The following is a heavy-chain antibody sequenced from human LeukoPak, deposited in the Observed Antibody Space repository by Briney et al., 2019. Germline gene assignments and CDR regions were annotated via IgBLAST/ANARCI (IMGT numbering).Heavy chain of an antibody. CDR2: ISSSSSYI. D-gene: IGHD5-12*01. J-gene: IGHJ6*02. V-gene: IGHV3-21*01. Sequence: GGSLRLSCAASGFTFSSYSMNWVRQAPGKGLEWVSSISSSSSYIYYADSVKGRFTISRDNAKNSLYLQMNSLRAEDTAVYYCARDGRGYSGYDYNYYYGMDVWGPGTTVTVSS. CDR1: GFTFSSYS. CDR3: ARDGRGYSGYDYNYYYGMDV.